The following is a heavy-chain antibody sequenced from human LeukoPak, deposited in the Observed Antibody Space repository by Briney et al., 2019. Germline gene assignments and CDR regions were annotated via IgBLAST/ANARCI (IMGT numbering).Heavy chain of an antibody. V-gene: IGHV1-2*02. J-gene: IGHJ5*02. CDR3: ARDNSVGDYAWWFDP. CDR2: INPNSGGT. Sequence: ASVKVSCKASGYTFTGYYMHWVRQAPGQGLEWMGWINPNSGGTNYAQKFQGRVTMTRDMSTSTYYMELSSLRSEDTAVYYCARDNSVGDYAWWFDPWGQGTLVTVSS. D-gene: IGHD1-26*01. CDR1: GYTFTGYY.